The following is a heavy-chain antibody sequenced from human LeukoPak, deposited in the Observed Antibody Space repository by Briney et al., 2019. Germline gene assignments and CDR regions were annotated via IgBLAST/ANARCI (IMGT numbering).Heavy chain of an antibody. CDR1: GFIFSSYN. V-gene: IGHV3-21*01. J-gene: IGHJ4*02. Sequence: GGSLRLSCAASGFIFSSYNMNWVRQAPGKGLEWVSFISSRSSYIYYADSVKGRFTISRDNVKNSLYLQMNSLRGEDTAVYYCARAEAVAAPPDSWGQGTLVTVSS. D-gene: IGHD6-19*01. CDR2: ISSRSSYI. CDR3: ARAEAVAAPPDS.